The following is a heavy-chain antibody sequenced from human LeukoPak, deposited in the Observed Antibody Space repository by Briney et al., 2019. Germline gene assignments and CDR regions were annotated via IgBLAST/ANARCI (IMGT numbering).Heavy chain of an antibody. J-gene: IGHJ3*02. Sequence: PGGSLRLSCAASGFTFSSYSMNWVRQAPGKGLEWVSYISSSSSTIHYADSVKGRFTISRDNAKNSLYLQMNSLRAEDTAVYYCAKVQVEQWLPYDGAFDIWGQGTMVTVSS. CDR1: GFTFSSYS. V-gene: IGHV3-48*04. D-gene: IGHD6-19*01. CDR2: ISSSSSTI. CDR3: AKVQVEQWLPYDGAFDI.